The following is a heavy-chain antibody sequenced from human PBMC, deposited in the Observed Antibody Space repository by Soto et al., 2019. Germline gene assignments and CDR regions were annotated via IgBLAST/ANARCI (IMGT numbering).Heavy chain of an antibody. Sequence: QVQLVQSGAEVKKPGSSVKVSCKASGGTFSSYAISWVRQAPGQGLEWMGGIIPIFGTANYAQKFQGRVTITGDKSTSTAYMELSSLRSEDTAVYYCASGRRYCSSTSCSHLYYYYYGMDVWGQGTTVTVSS. V-gene: IGHV1-69*06. CDR2: IIPIFGTA. D-gene: IGHD2-2*01. CDR1: GGTFSSYA. J-gene: IGHJ6*02. CDR3: ASGRRYCSSTSCSHLYYYYYGMDV.